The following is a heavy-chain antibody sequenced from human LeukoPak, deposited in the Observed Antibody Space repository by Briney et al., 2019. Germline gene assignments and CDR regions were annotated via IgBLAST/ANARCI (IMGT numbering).Heavy chain of an antibody. J-gene: IGHJ4*02. D-gene: IGHD4-17*01. V-gene: IGHV4-30-2*01. CDR3: ARFTVTTFYFDY. CDR2: IYHSGST. Sequence: SETLSPTCAVSGGSISSGGYSWSWIRQPPGKGLEWIGYIYHSGSTYYNPSLKSRVTISVDRSKNQFSLKLSSVTAADTAVYYCARFTVTTFYFDYWGQGTLVTVSS. CDR1: GGSISSGGYS.